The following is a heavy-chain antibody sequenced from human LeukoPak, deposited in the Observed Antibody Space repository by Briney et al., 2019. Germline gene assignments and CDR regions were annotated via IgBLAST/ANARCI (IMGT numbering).Heavy chain of an antibody. D-gene: IGHD3-10*01. CDR3: ARHTPDLWFGELRHFDY. Sequence: SETLSLTCGVYGGSFSGYYWNWIRQSPGKGLEWIGEINHSGSTNYNPSLKSRVTMSVDTSQKQFSLKLSSVTAADTAVYYCARHTPDLWFGELRHFDYWGQGTLVTVSS. V-gene: IGHV4-34*01. CDR1: GGSFSGYY. J-gene: IGHJ4*02. CDR2: INHSGST.